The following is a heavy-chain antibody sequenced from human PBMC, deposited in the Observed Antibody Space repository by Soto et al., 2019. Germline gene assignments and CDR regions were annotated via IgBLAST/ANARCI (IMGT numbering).Heavy chain of an antibody. Sequence: GGSLRLSCVASEFTFSKYWMHWVRQAPGKGLVWVSRINMDGTKTAYADSVKGRFTVSRDNANNTLYLQMNGLGVEDTAVYYCARDYYYDSRSSSVNWFDPWGQGTLVTVSS. CDR1: EFTFSKYW. CDR2: INMDGTKT. D-gene: IGHD3-22*01. J-gene: IGHJ5*02. CDR3: ARDYYYDSRSSSVNWFDP. V-gene: IGHV3-74*01.